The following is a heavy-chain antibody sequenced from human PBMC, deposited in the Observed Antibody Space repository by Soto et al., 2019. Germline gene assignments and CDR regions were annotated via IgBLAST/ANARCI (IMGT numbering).Heavy chain of an antibody. CDR3: ARKVVVVPAAVYWFDP. J-gene: IGHJ5*02. Sequence: SETLSLTCTVSGGSISSYYWSWIRQPPGKGLEWIGYIYYSGSTNYNPSLKSRVTISVDTSKNQFSLKLSSVTAADTAVCYCARKVVVVPAAVYWFDPWGQGTLVTVSS. CDR2: IYYSGST. CDR1: GGSISSYY. D-gene: IGHD2-2*01. V-gene: IGHV4-59*01.